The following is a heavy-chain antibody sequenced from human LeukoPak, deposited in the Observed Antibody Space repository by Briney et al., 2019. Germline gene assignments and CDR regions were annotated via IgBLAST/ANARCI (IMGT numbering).Heavy chain of an antibody. J-gene: IGHJ4*02. D-gene: IGHD3-22*01. V-gene: IGHV3-30-3*01. CDR2: MSHDGTNK. Sequence: GGSLRLSCAASGFPFSGYAMHWVRQAPGKGLEWVAVMSHDGTNKYYADSVKGRFTISRDNSKHTLYLQMDSLRTEDTAVYYCARHRGPSLHSSGYFDYWGQGTLVTVSS. CDR3: ARHRGPSLHSSGYFDY. CDR1: GFPFSGYA.